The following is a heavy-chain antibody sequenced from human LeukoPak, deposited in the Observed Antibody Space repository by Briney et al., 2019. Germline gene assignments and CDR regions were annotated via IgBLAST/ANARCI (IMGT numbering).Heavy chain of an antibody. CDR3: ARSPGRMYSSSWYGY. CDR1: GGSFSGYY. D-gene: IGHD6-13*01. CDR2: INHSGST. J-gene: IGHJ4*02. V-gene: IGHV4-34*01. Sequence: SETLSLTCAVYGGSFSGYYWGWIRQPPGKGLEWIGEINHSGSTNYNPSLKSRVTISVDTSKNQFSLKLSSVTAADTAVYYCARSPGRMYSSSWYGYWGQGTLVTVSS.